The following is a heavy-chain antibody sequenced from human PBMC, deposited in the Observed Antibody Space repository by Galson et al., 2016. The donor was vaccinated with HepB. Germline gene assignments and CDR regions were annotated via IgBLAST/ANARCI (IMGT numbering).Heavy chain of an antibody. CDR1: GASISSSSYY. V-gene: IGHV4-39*01. CDR2: IYYPRST. J-gene: IGHJ4*02. Sequence: SETLSRTCPVSGASISSSSYYWGWIRHPPGKGLEWIGSIYYPRSTYYDPSLKSRITISIDTSKNQFSLNLYSVTAADTSVYYCARSPSSGWYLHFDYWGQGTLVTVSS. D-gene: IGHD6-19*01. CDR3: ARSPSSGWYLHFDY.